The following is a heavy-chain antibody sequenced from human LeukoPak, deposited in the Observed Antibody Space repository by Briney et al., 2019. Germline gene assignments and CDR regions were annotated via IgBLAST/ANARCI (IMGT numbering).Heavy chain of an antibody. D-gene: IGHD2/OR15-2a*01. V-gene: IGHV1-2*02. CDR2: INPKSGGT. CDR3: ARDLSTSSTWELDY. CDR1: GYTFTDYL. Sequence: GASVKVSCKASGYTFTDYLIHWVRQAPGQGLEYMGWINPKSGGTEYAQKFLGRVTMTRDMSTSTASMELSRLRSDDTAVYLCARDLSTSSTWELDYWGQGTLVTVSS. J-gene: IGHJ4*02.